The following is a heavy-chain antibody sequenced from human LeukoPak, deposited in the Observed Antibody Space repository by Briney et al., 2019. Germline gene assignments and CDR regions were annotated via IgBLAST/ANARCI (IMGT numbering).Heavy chain of an antibody. CDR2: ISGCGGST. CDR3: AKIGRGYYDSSGYPDY. V-gene: IGHV3-23*01. J-gene: IGHJ4*02. Sequence: GGSLRLSCAASGFTFSSYAMSWVRQAPGKGLEWVSAISGCGGSTYYVDSVKGRFTISRDNSKNTLYLQMNSLRAEDTAVYYCAKIGRGYYDSSGYPDYWGQGTLVTVPS. D-gene: IGHD3-22*01. CDR1: GFTFSSYA.